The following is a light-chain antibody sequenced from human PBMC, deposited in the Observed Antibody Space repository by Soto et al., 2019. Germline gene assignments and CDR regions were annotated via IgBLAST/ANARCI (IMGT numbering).Light chain of an antibody. J-gene: IGKJ1*01. CDR1: QSVFSNSNNKKY. Sequence: DIVMTQSADSLAVSLGERATINCKSSQSVFSNSNNKKYLAWYQQKPGQPPKLLIHWASIRESGVPDRFSGSGSGTEFTLTSNSLQAEDVAVYYCQQYYSTPWTFGQGTKVEIK. CDR2: WAS. V-gene: IGKV4-1*01. CDR3: QQYYSTPWT.